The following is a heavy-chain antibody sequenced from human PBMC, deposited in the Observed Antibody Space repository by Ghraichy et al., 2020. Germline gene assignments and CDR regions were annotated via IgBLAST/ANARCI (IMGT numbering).Heavy chain of an antibody. D-gene: IGHD3-16*02. CDR3: AGRAGWVDYVWGSYRPDAFDI. CDR2: IYYSGST. Sequence: ETLALTCTVSGGSISSYYWSWIRQPPGKGLEWIGYIYYSGSTNYNPSLKSRVTISVDTSKNQFSLKLSSVTAADTAVYYCAGRAGWVDYVWGSYRPDAFDIWGQGTMVTVSS. CDR1: GGSISSYY. V-gene: IGHV4-59*01. J-gene: IGHJ3*02.